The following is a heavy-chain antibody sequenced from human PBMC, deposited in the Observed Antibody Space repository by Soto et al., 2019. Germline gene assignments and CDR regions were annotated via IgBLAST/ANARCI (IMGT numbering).Heavy chain of an antibody. CDR3: AREGPNHRLS. D-gene: IGHD3-16*02. CDR2: ITAYNGNT. Sequence: QVQLVQSGAEVKKPGASVKVSCKASAYTFTSYGFSWVRQAPGQGLEWMGWITAYNGNTKYAQKLQGRVTMTTDTSAGKAYRELRSRRSDDTAVYYCAREGPNHRLSWGQGTLVTVSS. V-gene: IGHV1-18*01. J-gene: IGHJ5*02. CDR1: AYTFTSYG.